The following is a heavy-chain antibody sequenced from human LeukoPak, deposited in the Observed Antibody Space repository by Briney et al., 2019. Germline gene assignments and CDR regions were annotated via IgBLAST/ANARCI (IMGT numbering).Heavy chain of an antibody. J-gene: IGHJ4*02. Sequence: GESLKISCEGSGDSFTSYWIGWVRQMPGKGLEWMGIIYPGDSDTRYSPSFQGQVTISADKSISTAYLQWSSLKASDTAMYYCARVIYLDDYSGNFIDYWGQGTLVTVSS. CDR2: IYPGDSDT. V-gene: IGHV5-51*01. CDR1: GDSFTSYW. D-gene: IGHD5-12*01. CDR3: ARVIYLDDYSGNFIDY.